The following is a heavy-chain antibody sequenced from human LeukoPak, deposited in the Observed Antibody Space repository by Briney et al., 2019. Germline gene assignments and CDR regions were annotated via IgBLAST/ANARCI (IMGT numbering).Heavy chain of an antibody. V-gene: IGHV4-59*11. J-gene: IGHJ5*02. CDR3: ARAIRGSGRYDSGPPNWFDP. Sequence: SETLSLTCTVSGGSISSHYWSWIRQPPGKGLEWIGYIYYSGSTNYNPSLKSRVTISVDTSKNQFSLKLSSVTAADTAVYYCARAIRGSGRYDSGPPNWFDPWGQGTLVTVSS. CDR2: IYYSGST. D-gene: IGHD3-10*01. CDR1: GGSISSHY.